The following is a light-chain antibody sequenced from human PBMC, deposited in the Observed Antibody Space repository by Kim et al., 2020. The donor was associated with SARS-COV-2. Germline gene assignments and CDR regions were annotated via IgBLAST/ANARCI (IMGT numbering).Light chain of an antibody. J-gene: IGKJ4*02. CDR2: DES. CDR1: QDITNA. V-gene: IGKV1D-13*01. CDR3: QQFKKYHRT. Sequence: ETVGARGSNTCRASQDITNALAWYQQKPGKAPKLLMYDESTLESGVPSRFSGSGSGTDFTLTIGSLQPEDFATYYCQQFKKYHRTFGGGTKVDIK.